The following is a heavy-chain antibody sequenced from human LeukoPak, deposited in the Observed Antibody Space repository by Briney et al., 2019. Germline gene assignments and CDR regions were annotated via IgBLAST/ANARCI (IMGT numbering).Heavy chain of an antibody. V-gene: IGHV3-30*04. CDR1: GFTFGSYA. CDR3: ATQGGGY. J-gene: IGHJ4*02. CDR2: LSYNGRSE. D-gene: IGHD3-16*01. Sequence: GGSLRLSCAASGFTFGSYAMHWVRQAPGKGLEWVAVLSYNGRSEYYADSVKDRFTISRDNPSNTLYLQMNTLRPDDTAVYYCATQGGGYWGQGTLVTVSS.